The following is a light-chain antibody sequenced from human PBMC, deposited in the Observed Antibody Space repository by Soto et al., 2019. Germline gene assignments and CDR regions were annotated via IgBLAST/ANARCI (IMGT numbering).Light chain of an antibody. CDR3: CSYAGRYTYV. Sequence: QSALPQPRSVSGSPGQSVTISCAGTSSDVGGYNYVSWYQQHPGKAPKLMIYDVSKRPSGVPDRFSGSKSGNTASLTISGLQADDEADYYCCSYAGRYTYVFGTGTKVTGL. V-gene: IGLV2-11*01. CDR2: DVS. CDR1: SSDVGGYNY. J-gene: IGLJ1*01.